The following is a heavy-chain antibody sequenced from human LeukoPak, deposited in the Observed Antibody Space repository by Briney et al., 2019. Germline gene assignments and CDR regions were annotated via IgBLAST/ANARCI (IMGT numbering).Heavy chain of an antibody. CDR3: ARSGLWFGELSVYNWFDP. Sequence: GESLKISCKGSGYSFTSYWIGWVRQMPGKGLEWMGIIYPGDSHTRYSPSFLGQVTISADKSISTAYLQWSSLKASDTAMYYCARSGLWFGELSVYNWFDPWGQGTLVTVSS. V-gene: IGHV5-51*01. D-gene: IGHD3-10*01. CDR1: GYSFTSYW. CDR2: IYPGDSHT. J-gene: IGHJ5*02.